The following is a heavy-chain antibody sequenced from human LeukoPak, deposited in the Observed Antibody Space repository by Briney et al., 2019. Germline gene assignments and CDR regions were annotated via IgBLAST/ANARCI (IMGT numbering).Heavy chain of an antibody. CDR2: IYYSGST. V-gene: IGHV4-59*01. Sequence: SETLSLTCTVSGDSISSYYWSWIRQPPGKGLEWIGYIYYSGSTNYNPSLKSRVTISVDTSKNQFSLKLSSVTAADTAVYYCAKTITIFGVAPFNWFDPWGQGTLVTVS. D-gene: IGHD3-3*01. CDR1: GDSISSYY. J-gene: IGHJ5*02. CDR3: AKTITIFGVAPFNWFDP.